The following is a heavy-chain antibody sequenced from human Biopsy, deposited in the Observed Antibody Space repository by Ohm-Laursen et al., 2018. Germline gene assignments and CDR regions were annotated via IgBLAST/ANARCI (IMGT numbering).Heavy chain of an antibody. Sequence: GTLSLTCTVSGGSISSYYWNWIRQPPGKGLEWIGYIYYSGTTDYSPSLKSRVTISIDKSMNQFFLKLSSVTAEDTAVYYCARDDAVTVIRGLYYWGQGALVTVSS. CDR1: GGSISSYY. CDR3: ARDDAVTVIRGLYY. D-gene: IGHD2-21*02. CDR2: IYYSGTT. V-gene: IGHV4-59*01. J-gene: IGHJ4*02.